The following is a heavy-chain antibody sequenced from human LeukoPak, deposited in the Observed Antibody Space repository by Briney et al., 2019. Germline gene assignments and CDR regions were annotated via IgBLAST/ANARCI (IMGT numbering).Heavy chain of an antibody. J-gene: IGHJ4*02. CDR3: ARARALLWFGESTAQPDFDY. CDR1: GFTFSSYW. D-gene: IGHD3-10*01. Sequence: GGSLRLSCAASGFTFSSYWMHWVRQAPGKGLVWVSRINSDGSSTSYADSVKGRLTISRDNAKNTLYLQMNSLRAEDTAVYYCARARALLWFGESTAQPDFDYWGQGTLVTVSS. CDR2: INSDGSST. V-gene: IGHV3-74*01.